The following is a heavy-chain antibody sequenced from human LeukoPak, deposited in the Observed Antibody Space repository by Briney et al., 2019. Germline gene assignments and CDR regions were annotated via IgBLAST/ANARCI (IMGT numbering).Heavy chain of an antibody. J-gene: IGHJ4*02. D-gene: IGHD4-23*01. CDR2: VRNDGFDT. V-gene: IGHV3-30*02. CDR3: ARDRGKDYFGD. CDR1: GLTFTNHG. Sequence: GGSLRLSCVTSGLTFTNHGFHWLRQSAGRGLEWVAFVRNDGFDTYHSNSVKGRFSISRDDSKNTVYLQMNSLRAEDTALYYCARDRGKDYFGDWGQGTQVTVSS.